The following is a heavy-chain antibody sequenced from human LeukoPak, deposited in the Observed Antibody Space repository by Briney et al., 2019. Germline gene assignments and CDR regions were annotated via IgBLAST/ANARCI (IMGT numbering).Heavy chain of an antibody. CDR3: ARDILAVAGTGYFDS. J-gene: IGHJ4*02. CDR2: ISFDGSNK. D-gene: IGHD6-19*01. Sequence: GGSLRLSCAASGFTFSSYAMHWVRQAPGKGLEWVAVISFDGSNKYYADSVKGRFTISRDNSKNTLYLQMNSLRAEDTAVYYCARDILAVAGTGYFDSWGQGTLVTVSS. CDR1: GFTFSSYA. V-gene: IGHV3-30-3*01.